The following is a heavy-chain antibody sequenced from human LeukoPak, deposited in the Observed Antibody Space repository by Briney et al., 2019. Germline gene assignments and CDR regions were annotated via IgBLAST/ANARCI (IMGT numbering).Heavy chain of an antibody. CDR3: ASEKNYGDKYFDS. CDR1: GHTFSIHD. V-gene: IGHV1-46*01. J-gene: IGHJ4*02. D-gene: IGHD4-17*01. Sequence: ASVRVSCTASGHTFSIHDMHWVRQAPGQGLEWMAIINRGDGITGYAQRFQGRVTLTRDTFMSTVYMELSSLRSEDTAIYYCASEKNYGDKYFDSWGQGTVVTVSS. CDR2: INRGDGIT.